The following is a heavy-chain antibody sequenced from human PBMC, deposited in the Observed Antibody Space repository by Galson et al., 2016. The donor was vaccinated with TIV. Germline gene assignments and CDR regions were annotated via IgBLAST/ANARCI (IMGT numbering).Heavy chain of an antibody. CDR3: ARQKDYLYYFDY. D-gene: IGHD4/OR15-4a*01. CDR1: GFAVSTNY. Sequence: SLRLSCAASGFAVSTNYMSWVRQAPGKGLEWVSVLYTNEETFYVDSVKGRFTISRDNSENTLYLQMNSLRPEDTAMYYCARQKDYLYYFDYWGQGTLVTVSS. J-gene: IGHJ4*02. V-gene: IGHV3-53*05. CDR2: LYTNEET.